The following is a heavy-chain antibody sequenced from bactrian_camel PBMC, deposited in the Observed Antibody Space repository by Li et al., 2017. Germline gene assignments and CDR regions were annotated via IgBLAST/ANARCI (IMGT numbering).Heavy chain of an antibody. Sequence: DVQLVESGGGLVQPGGSLRLSRAAYGFTFSSYAMSWGRQAPGKGLEWVSRTNSGGDSTDYADSVKGRFTISRDNAKNTLYLQMNSLESDDTAVYYCWNWPVYSPNWGQGTQVTVS. CDR2: TNSGGDST. V-gene: IGHV3S31*01. CDR3: WNWPVYSPN. D-gene: IGHD1*01. J-gene: IGHJ4*01. CDR1: GFTFSSYA.